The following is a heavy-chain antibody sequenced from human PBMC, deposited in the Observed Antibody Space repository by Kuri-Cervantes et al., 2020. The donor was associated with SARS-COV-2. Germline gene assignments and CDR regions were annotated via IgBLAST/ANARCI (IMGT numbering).Heavy chain of an antibody. CDR2: IYHSGST. V-gene: IGHV4-39*07. CDR1: GGSISSSSYY. CDR3: ARPFNWGSTHAFDI. J-gene: IGHJ3*02. Sequence: GSLRLSCTVSGGSISSSSYYWGWIRQPPGKGLEWIGSIYHSGSTYYNPSLKSRVTISVDTSKNQFSLKLSSVTAADTAVYYCARPFNWGSTHAFDIWGQGTMVTVSS. D-gene: IGHD7-27*01.